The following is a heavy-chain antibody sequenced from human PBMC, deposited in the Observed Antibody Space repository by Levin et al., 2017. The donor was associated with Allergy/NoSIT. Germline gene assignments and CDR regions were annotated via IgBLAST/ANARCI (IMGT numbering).Heavy chain of an antibody. D-gene: IGHD1-26*01. CDR2: INPSGGGT. J-gene: IGHJ4*02. Sequence: ASVKVSSKASGYTFTSNYMNWVRQAPGQGLEWMGIINPSGGGTSYAQKFQGRVTMTRDTSTSTVYMELSSLRSEDTAVYYCARDSGSYPDYWGQGTLVTVSS. V-gene: IGHV1-46*01. CDR1: GYTFTSNY. CDR3: ARDSGSYPDY.